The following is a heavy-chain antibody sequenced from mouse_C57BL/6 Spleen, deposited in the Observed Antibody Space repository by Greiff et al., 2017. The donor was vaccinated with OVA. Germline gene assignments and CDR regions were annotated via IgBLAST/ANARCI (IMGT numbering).Heavy chain of an antibody. D-gene: IGHD2-5*01. J-gene: IGHJ1*03. Sequence: VQLQQPGAELVRPGASVKLSCTASGFNIKDYYMHWVKQRPEQGLEWIGRIDPEDGDTEYAPKFQGKATMTADTSSNTAYLQLSSLTSEDTAVYYCTPYSNYVGWYFDVWGTGTTVTVSS. CDR1: GFNIKDYY. V-gene: IGHV14-1*01. CDR2: IDPEDGDT. CDR3: TPYSNYVGWYFDV.